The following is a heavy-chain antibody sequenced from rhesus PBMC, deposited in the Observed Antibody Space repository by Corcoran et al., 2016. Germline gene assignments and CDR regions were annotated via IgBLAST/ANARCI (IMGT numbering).Heavy chain of an antibody. CDR1: GYSFTSYW. CDR2: IDPSVSDT. D-gene: IGHD6-25*01. CDR3: AKESIAAAAYYYGLDS. J-gene: IGHJ6*01. Sequence: EVQLVQSGAEVKRPGESLKISCKTSGYSFTSYWISWVRQMPGKGLELMGSIDPSVSDTRHTPSVQGQVTIAADKSLSTAYLQGSSLKASDTATYYCAKESIAAAAYYYGLDSWGQGVVVTVSS. V-gene: IGHV5-2*01.